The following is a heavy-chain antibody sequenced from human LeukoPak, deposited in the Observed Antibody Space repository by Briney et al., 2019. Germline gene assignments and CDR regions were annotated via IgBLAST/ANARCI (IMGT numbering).Heavy chain of an antibody. V-gene: IGHV3-30*19. CDR2: ISNDGSSK. D-gene: IGHD2-15*01. Sequence: PGGSLRLSCAASGFTFSSHGMHWVRQAPGQGLEWVAVISNDGSSKYYADSVKGRFTISRDNSENTLYLQMSSLRAEDTAVYYCAREPLGYCTSASCPRWFDPRGQGTLVTVSS. CDR1: GFTFSSHG. CDR3: AREPLGYCTSASCPRWFDP. J-gene: IGHJ5*02.